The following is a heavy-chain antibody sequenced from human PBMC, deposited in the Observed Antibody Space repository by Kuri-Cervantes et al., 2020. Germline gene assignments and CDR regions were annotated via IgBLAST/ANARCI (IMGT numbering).Heavy chain of an antibody. CDR1: GYSISSGYY. CDR2: IYHSGST. CDR3: ARAVDTARYYYYMDV. V-gene: IGHV4-38-2*01. D-gene: IGHD5-18*01. J-gene: IGHJ6*03. Sequence: SQTLSLTCAVSGYSISSGYYWGWIRQPPGKGLEWIGSIYHSGSTYYNPSLKSRVTISLDTSKNQFSLMLSSVTAADTAMYYCARAVDTARYYYYMDVWGRGTTVTVSS.